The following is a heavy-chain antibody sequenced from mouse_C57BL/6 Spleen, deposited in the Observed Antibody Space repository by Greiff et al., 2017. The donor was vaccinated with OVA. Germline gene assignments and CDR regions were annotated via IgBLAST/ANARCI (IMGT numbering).Heavy chain of an antibody. D-gene: IGHD2-5*01. CDR3: ARRCSNPYWDFDV. J-gene: IGHJ1*03. Sequence: QVQLQQSGAELARPGASVKLSCKASGYTFTSYGISWVKQRTGQGLEWIGEIYPRSGNTYYNEKFKGKATLTADKSSSTAYMELRSLTSEDSAVYFCARRCSNPYWDFDVWGTGTTVTVSS. V-gene: IGHV1-81*01. CDR2: IYPRSGNT. CDR1: GYTFTSYG.